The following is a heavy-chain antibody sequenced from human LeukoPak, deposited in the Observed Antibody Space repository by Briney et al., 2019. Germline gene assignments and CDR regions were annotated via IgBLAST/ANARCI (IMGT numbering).Heavy chain of an antibody. V-gene: IGHV3-30*02. CDR3: ARILSSGWGELGY. J-gene: IGHJ4*02. Sequence: GGSLRLSCAVSGFTFQTFGMHWVRQAPGKGLEWVAFIRDDGSNKYYADSVKGRFTISRDNSNNTLYLQMNSLRAEDTAVYYCARILSSGWGELGYWGQGTLVTVSS. D-gene: IGHD6-19*01. CDR1: GFTFQTFG. CDR2: IRDDGSNK.